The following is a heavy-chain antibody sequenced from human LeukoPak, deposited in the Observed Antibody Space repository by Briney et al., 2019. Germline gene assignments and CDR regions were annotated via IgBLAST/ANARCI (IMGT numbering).Heavy chain of an antibody. J-gene: IGHJ4*02. V-gene: IGHV4-61*01. CDR3: ARGGRWLQFNY. CDR1: GGSVNSGTYY. Sequence: PSETLSLTCTVSGGSVNSGTYYWSWIRQPPGKGLEWMGYISYSGSTNYNPSLKSRGTISVDTSKNQFSLKLSSVTAADTAVYYCARGGRWLQFNYWGQGTLVTVSS. CDR2: ISYSGST. D-gene: IGHD5-24*01.